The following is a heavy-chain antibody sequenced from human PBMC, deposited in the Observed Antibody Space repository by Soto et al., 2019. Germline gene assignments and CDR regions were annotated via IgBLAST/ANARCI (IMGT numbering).Heavy chain of an antibody. CDR1: GGTFSAYS. Sequence: QVQLVQSGAEVKKPGSSVKVSCKASGGTFSAYSISWVRQAPGQGLEWMGGSIPIFGTANYAQKFQGRVTITADESTSTTYMELRSLRSEDTAAYYCATGGQHRKVSNYYGMDVWGQGTTVTVSS. CDR2: SIPIFGTA. V-gene: IGHV1-69*01. J-gene: IGHJ6*02. CDR3: ATGGQHRKVSNYYGMDV. D-gene: IGHD6-13*01.